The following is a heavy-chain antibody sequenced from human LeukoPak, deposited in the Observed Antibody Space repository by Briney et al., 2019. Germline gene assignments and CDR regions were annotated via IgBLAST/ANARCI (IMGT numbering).Heavy chain of an antibody. V-gene: IGHV3-9*01. CDR2: ISWNSGSI. CDR3: AKARVPYYYDSSGYYFDY. J-gene: IGHJ4*02. Sequence: GGSLRLSCAASGFTFDDYAMHWVRQAPGKGLEWVSGISWNSGSIGYADSVKGRFTISRDNAKNSLYLQMNSLRAEDTALYYCAKARVPYYYDSSGYYFDYWGQGTLVTVSS. D-gene: IGHD3-22*01. CDR1: GFTFDDYA.